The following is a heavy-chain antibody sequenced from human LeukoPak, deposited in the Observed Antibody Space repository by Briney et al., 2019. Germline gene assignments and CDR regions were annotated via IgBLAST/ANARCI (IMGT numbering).Heavy chain of an antibody. CDR2: FKYSGST. D-gene: IGHD3-22*01. CDR3: ARAGYYDSSGYAFDI. Sequence: SETLSLTCAVSGYSISSGYYWGWIRQAPGKGLEWIGSFKYSGSTHYNPSLKSRVTISVDTSKNQFSLKLSSVTAADTAVYYCARAGYYDSSGYAFDIWGQGTMVTVSS. V-gene: IGHV4-38-2*01. CDR1: GYSISSGYY. J-gene: IGHJ3*02.